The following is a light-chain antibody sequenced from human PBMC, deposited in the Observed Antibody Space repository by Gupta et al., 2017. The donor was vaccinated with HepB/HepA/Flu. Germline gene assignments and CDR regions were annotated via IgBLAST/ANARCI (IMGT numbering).Light chain of an antibody. CDR1: SSNIGAGYD. CDR3: QSYDSSLSGRV. J-gene: IGLJ3*02. V-gene: IGLV1-40*01. Sequence: QSVLTQPPSVSGAPGQRVTISCTGGSSNIGAGYDVHWYQQLPGTAPKLLIYVNTNRPSGVPDRFSGSKSGTSASLAIXGXQPEDEXNYYCQSYDSSLSGRVFGGGTKLTVL. CDR2: VNT.